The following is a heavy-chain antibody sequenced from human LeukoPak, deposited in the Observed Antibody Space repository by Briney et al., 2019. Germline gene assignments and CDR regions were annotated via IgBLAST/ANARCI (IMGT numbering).Heavy chain of an antibody. CDR1: GFTFSSSW. J-gene: IGHJ4*02. Sequence: GGSLRLSCAASGFTFSSSWMIWARQAPGKGLEWVANINQDGGQKYYLDSVKGRFTISRDNTDNSLYLQMDGLRAEDTAVYYCATNTRAYAVLLAYWGQGTLVTVSS. D-gene: IGHD4-17*01. CDR2: INQDGGQK. V-gene: IGHV3-7*01. CDR3: ATNTRAYAVLLAY.